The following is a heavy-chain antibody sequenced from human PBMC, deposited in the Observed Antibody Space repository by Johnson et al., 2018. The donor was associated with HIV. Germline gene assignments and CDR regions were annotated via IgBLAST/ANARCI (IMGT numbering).Heavy chain of an antibody. J-gene: IGHJ3*02. CDR3: AKSTQANILRESGPYGAFDI. V-gene: IGHV3-43D*03. CDR1: GFTFDDHA. Sequence: VQVVESGGVVVQPGGSLRLSCAASGFTFDDHAMHWVRQAPGKGLEWVSLISWDGGSTYYADSVKGRFTISRDNSKNSLYLQMNSLRAEDTAVYYCAKSTQANILRESGPYGAFDIWGQGTMVTVSS. D-gene: IGHD3-10*01. CDR2: ISWDGGST.